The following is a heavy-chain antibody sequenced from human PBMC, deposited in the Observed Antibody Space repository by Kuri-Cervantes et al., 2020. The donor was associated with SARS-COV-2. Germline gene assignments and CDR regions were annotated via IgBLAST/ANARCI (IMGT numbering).Heavy chain of an antibody. D-gene: IGHD4-17*01. CDR1: GGSISSYY. CDR3: ARDQDYGDYVEVGWFDP. CDR2: IYHSGST. V-gene: IGHV4-39*07. J-gene: IGHJ5*02. Sequence: SETLSLTCTVSGGSISSYYWGWIRQPPGKGLEWIGSIYHSGSTYYNPSLKSRVTISIDTSKNQFSLKLSSVTAADTAVYYCARDQDYGDYVEVGWFDPWGQGTLVTVSS.